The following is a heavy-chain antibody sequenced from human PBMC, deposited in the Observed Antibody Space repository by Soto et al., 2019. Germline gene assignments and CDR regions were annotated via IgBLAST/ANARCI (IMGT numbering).Heavy chain of an antibody. J-gene: IGHJ4*02. D-gene: IGHD6-13*01. CDR3: AKEGSSSGADY. CDR1: GFTFSSYG. CDR2: ISYDGSNK. V-gene: IGHV3-30*18. Sequence: QVQLVESGGGVVQPGRSLRLSCAASGFTFSSYGMHWVRQAPGKGLEWVAVISYDGSNKYYADSVKGRFTISRDNSKNTLDLQMNSLRAEDTAVYYCAKEGSSSGADYWGQGTLVTVSS.